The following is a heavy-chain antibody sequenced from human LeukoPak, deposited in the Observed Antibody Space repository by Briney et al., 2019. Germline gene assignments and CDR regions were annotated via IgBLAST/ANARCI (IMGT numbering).Heavy chain of an antibody. Sequence: SETLSLTCTVSGYSISSGYYWGWIRQPPGKGLEWIGSIYHSGNTYYNPSLKSRVTISVDTSKNQFSLNLSSVTAADTAVYYCARRSNGWYGHWYDPWGQGTLVTVSS. CDR3: ARRSNGWYGHWYDP. CDR1: GYSISSGYY. V-gene: IGHV4-38-2*02. CDR2: IYHSGNT. J-gene: IGHJ5*02. D-gene: IGHD6-19*01.